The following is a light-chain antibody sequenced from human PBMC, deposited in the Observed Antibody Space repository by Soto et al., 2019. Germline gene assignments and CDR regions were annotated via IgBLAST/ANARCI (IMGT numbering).Light chain of an antibody. CDR2: DAS. CDR3: QQRSNWIT. V-gene: IGKV3-11*01. CDR1: QSVSSN. J-gene: IGKJ1*01. Sequence: EIVLTQSPGTLSLSPGERATLSCRASQSVSSNLAWYQQKPGQAPRLLIYDASNRATGIPARFSGSGSGTDFPLTISSLEPEDFAVYYCQQRSNWITFGQGTKV.